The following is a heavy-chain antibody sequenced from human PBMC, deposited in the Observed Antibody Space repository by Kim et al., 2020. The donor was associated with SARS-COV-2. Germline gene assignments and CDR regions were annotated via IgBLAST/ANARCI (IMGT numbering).Heavy chain of an antibody. D-gene: IGHD1-1*01. Sequence: AQKVQGRVTMTRDTSISTAYMELSRLRSDDTAVYYCARIPTNWNGHDFDYWGQGTLVTVSS. V-gene: IGHV1-2*02. J-gene: IGHJ4*02. CDR3: ARIPTNWNGHDFDY.